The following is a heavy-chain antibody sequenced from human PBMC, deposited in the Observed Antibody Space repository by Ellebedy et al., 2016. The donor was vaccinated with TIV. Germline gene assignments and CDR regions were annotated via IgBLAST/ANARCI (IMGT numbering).Heavy chain of an antibody. J-gene: IGHJ3*02. D-gene: IGHD4-17*01. CDR1: GFTFSDYY. CDR3: ARHMTTVTTPGRPYDAFDI. CDR2: ISSSSSYT. Sequence: GESLKISXAASGFTFSDYYMSWIRQAPGKGLEWVSYISSSSSYTNYADSVKGRFTISRDNAKNSLYLQMNSLRAEDTAVYYCARHMTTVTTPGRPYDAFDIWGQGTMVTVSS. V-gene: IGHV3-11*03.